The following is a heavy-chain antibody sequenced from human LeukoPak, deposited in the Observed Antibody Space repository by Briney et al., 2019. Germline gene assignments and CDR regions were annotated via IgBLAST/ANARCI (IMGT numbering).Heavy chain of an antibody. V-gene: IGHV1-69*13. CDR1: GGTFSSYA. D-gene: IGHD3-16*01. CDR2: IIPIFGTA. J-gene: IGHJ3*02. CDR3: ARDILSWGSAFDI. Sequence: GASVKVSCKASGGTFSSYAISWVRQALGQGLEWMGGIIPIFGTANYAQKFQGRVTITADEPTSTAYMELSSLRSEDTAVYYCARDILSWGSAFDIWGQGTMVTVSS.